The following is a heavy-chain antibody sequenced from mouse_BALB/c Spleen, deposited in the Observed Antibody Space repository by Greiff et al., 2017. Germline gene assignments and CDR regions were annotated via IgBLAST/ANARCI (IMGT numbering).Heavy chain of an antibody. CDR1: GYSITSDYA. V-gene: IGHV3-2*02. CDR3: ARSASTVAYAMDY. Sequence: DVKLQESGPGLVKPSQSLSLTCTVTGYSITSDYAWNWIRQFPGNKLEWMGYISYSGSTSYNPSLKSRISITRDTSKNQFFLQLNSVTTEDTATYYCARSASTVAYAMDYWGQGTSVTVSS. CDR2: ISYSGST. D-gene: IGHD1-1*01. J-gene: IGHJ4*01.